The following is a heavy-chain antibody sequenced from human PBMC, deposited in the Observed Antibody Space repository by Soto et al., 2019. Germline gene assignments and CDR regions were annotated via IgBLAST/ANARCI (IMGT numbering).Heavy chain of an antibody. J-gene: IGHJ6*02. CDR2: ISGSGGST. CDR1: GFTFRSYA. CDR3: ATDGNLDDILFYYYYGMDV. Sequence: PGGSLRLSCAASGFTFRSYAMSWVRQAPGKGLEWVSAISGSGGSTYYADSVKGRFTISRDTSKNTLCLQMNSLRAEDTAVYYCATDGNLDDILFYYYYGMDVWGQGTTVTVSS. D-gene: IGHD3-9*01. V-gene: IGHV3-23*01.